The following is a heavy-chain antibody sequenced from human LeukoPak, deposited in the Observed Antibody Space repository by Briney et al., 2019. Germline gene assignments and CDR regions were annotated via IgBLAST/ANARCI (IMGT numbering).Heavy chain of an antibody. CDR3: ARDAEYYDSSGYYFSPGAFDI. CDR2: IYTSGST. CDR1: GGSTSSDY. Sequence: SETLSLTCTVSGGSTSSDYWSWIRQPAGKGLEWIGRIYTSGSTNYNPSLKSRVTMSVDTSKNQFSLKLSSVTAADTAVYYCARDAEYYDSSGYYFSPGAFDIWGQGTMVTVSS. V-gene: IGHV4-4*07. D-gene: IGHD3-22*01. J-gene: IGHJ3*02.